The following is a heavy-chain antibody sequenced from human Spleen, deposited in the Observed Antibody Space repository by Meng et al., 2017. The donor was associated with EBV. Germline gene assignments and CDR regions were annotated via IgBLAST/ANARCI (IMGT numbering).Heavy chain of an antibody. Sequence: VPLEEAGPGVLKPSAPLSLTGTVSGGPVRSASFYWTWIRQPPGKALGWIGYIHYSGNPNYNSSLKRRVTISVDMSKNQFSLRLSSVTAADTAVYYCARLFYYGSGRLKFDFWGQGTLVTVSS. CDR1: GGPVRSASFY. CDR3: ARLFYYGSGRLKFDF. J-gene: IGHJ4*02. V-gene: IGHV4-61*01. D-gene: IGHD3-10*01. CDR2: IHYSGNP.